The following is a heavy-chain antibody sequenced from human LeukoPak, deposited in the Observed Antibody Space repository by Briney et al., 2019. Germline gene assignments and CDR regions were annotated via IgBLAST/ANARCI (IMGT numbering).Heavy chain of an antibody. Sequence: EASVKVSCKTSGGTFSSYAIIWVRQAPGQGLEWMGGIIPIFRTANYAQKFQGRVTITADESTSTAYMELSSLRSEDTAVYYCARFTPQGYGWGGYNRFDPWGQGTLVTVSS. J-gene: IGHJ5*02. CDR1: GGTFSSYA. CDR2: IIPIFRTA. V-gene: IGHV1-69*13. CDR3: ARFTPQGYGWGGYNRFDP. D-gene: IGHD3-16*01.